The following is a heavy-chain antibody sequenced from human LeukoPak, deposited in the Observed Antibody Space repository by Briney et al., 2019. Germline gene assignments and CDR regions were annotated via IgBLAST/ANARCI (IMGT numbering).Heavy chain of an antibody. V-gene: IGHV1-2*02. CDR1: GYTFTGYY. CDR2: INPNSGGT. D-gene: IGHD5-18*01. CDR3: ARVSNTAMVTLPY. J-gene: IGHJ4*02. Sequence: GASVTVSCKASGYTFTGYYMHWVRQAPGQGLEWMGWINPNSGGTNYAQKFQGRVTMTRDTSISTAYMELSRLRSDDTAVYYCARVSNTAMVTLPYWGQGTLVTVSS.